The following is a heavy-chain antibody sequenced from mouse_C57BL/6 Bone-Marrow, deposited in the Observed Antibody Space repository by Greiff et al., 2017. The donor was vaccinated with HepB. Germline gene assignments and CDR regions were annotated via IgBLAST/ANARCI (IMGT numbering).Heavy chain of an antibody. CDR3: ARTVYYDYGPWFAY. CDR1: GYTFTSYG. J-gene: IGHJ3*01. D-gene: IGHD2-4*01. Sequence: QVQLQQSGAELARPGASVKLSCKASGYTFTSYGISWVKQRPGQGLEWIGEIYPRSGNTYYNEKFKGKATLTADKSSSTAYMALRSLTSEDTAVYFCARTVYYDYGPWFAYWGQGTRVTVSA. CDR2: IYPRSGNT. V-gene: IGHV1-81*01.